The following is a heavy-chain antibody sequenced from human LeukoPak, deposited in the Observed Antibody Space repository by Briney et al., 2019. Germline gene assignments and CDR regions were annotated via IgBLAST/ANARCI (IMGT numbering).Heavy chain of an antibody. J-gene: IGHJ4*02. Sequence: SETLSLTCTVSGDSISSYYWSWIRQPPGKGLEWIGYIYTSGGTNYIPSLKGRVTISIDTSKNQFSLKLSSVTAADSAVYYCTRLTRLSTSPDRYYLDYWGQGTLVTVSS. D-gene: IGHD6-6*01. V-gene: IGHV4-4*09. CDR1: GDSISSYY. CDR3: TRLTRLSTSPDRYYLDY. CDR2: IYTSGGT.